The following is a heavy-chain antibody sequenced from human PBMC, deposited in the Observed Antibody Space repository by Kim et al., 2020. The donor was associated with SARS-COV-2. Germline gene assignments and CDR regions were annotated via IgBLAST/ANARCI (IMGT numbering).Heavy chain of an antibody. J-gene: IGHJ4*02. Sequence: GESLQISCNCSGYSFTGHWIGWVRQMPGKGLEWMGIIYPGNSETKYSPSFQGQVTISADNSIRTTYLQWSSLKASDSAMYYCARHPTASFWRHFDYWGQGTLLTDSS. CDR3: ARHPTASFWRHFDY. CDR2: IYPGNSET. CDR1: GYSFTGHW. D-gene: IGHD3-3*01. V-gene: IGHV5-51*01.